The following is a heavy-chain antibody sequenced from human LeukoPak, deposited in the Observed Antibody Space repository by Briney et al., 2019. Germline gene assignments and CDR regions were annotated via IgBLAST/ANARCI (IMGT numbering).Heavy chain of an antibody. V-gene: IGHV3-23*01. CDR1: GFTFRSNA. J-gene: IGHJ4*02. Sequence: GGSLRFSCAASGFTFRSNAMSGVRKGPGKGLEWVSAISGSGGSTYDADSVKGRFTISRDNSKNTLYLQMNSLRAEDTAVYYCARDRGYSYGSFDYWGQGTLVTVSS. CDR2: ISGSGGST. D-gene: IGHD5-18*01. CDR3: ARDRGYSYGSFDY.